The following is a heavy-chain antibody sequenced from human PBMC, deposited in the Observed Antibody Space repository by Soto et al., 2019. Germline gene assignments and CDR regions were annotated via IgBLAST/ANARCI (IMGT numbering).Heavy chain of an antibody. J-gene: IGHJ6*02. CDR2: TYQSGSA. Sequence: SETLSLTCTVSGGSISSGGYSWTWIRQSPGKGLEWIGYTYQSGSAYYSPSLKSRVTISVDRSKNQFSLNLTSVTAADTAVYYCARDYYGTDVWGQGTTLTVSS. CDR3: ARDYYGTDV. CDR1: GGSISSGGYS. V-gene: IGHV4-30-2*06.